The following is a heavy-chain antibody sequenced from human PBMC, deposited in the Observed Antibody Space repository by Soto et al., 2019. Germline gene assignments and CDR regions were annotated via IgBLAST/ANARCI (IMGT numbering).Heavy chain of an antibody. J-gene: IGHJ5*02. CDR3: ARLRSLSSGWYSSWFDP. D-gene: IGHD6-19*01. CDR1: GGTFSSYA. V-gene: IGHV1-69*06. Sequence: VASVKVSCKASGGTFSSYAISWVRQAPGQGLEWMGGIIPIFGTANYAQKFQGRVTITADKSTSTAYMELGSLRSEDTAVYYCARLRSLSSGWYSSWFDPWGQGTLVTVSS. CDR2: IIPIFGTA.